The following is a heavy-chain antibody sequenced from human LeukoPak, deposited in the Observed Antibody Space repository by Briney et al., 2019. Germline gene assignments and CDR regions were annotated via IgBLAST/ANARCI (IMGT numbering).Heavy chain of an antibody. D-gene: IGHD2-15*01. V-gene: IGHV4-4*07. Sequence: PSETLSLTCTVSGGSINSYYWSWIRQPAGKGLEWIGRIYTSGSTNYNPSLKSRVTMSVDTSKNQFSLKLSSVTAADTAVYYCARDQGYCSGGSCRNWFDPWGQGTLVTVSS. CDR1: GGSINSYY. CDR2: IYTSGST. CDR3: ARDQGYCSGGSCRNWFDP. J-gene: IGHJ5*02.